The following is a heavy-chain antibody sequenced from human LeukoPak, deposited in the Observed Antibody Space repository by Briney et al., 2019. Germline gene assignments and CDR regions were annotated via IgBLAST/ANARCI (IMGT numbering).Heavy chain of an antibody. D-gene: IGHD6-19*01. CDR3: ARDPRARIAVAGPGGY. CDR2: TSAYNGNT. J-gene: IGHJ4*02. Sequence: ASVKVSCKASGYTFTSYGISWVRQAPGQGLEWMGWTSAYNGNTNYAQKLQGRVTMTTDTSTSTAYMELRSLRSDDTAVYYCARDPRARIAVAGPGGYWGQGTLVTVSS. V-gene: IGHV1-18*01. CDR1: GYTFTSYG.